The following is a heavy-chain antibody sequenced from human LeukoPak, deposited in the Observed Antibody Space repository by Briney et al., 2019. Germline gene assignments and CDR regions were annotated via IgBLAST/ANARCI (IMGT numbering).Heavy chain of an antibody. D-gene: IGHD2-8*01. CDR3: ARDSNIVLMVYAPDAFDI. Sequence: PGGSLRLSCAASGFTVGNSYLNWVRQAPGKGLVWVSVIYSGGNTYYADSVKGRFTISRDNSKNTLYLRMNSLRAEDTAVYYCARDSNIVLMVYAPDAFDIWGQGTMVTVSS. J-gene: IGHJ3*02. CDR2: IYSGGNT. V-gene: IGHV3-66*01. CDR1: GFTVGNSY.